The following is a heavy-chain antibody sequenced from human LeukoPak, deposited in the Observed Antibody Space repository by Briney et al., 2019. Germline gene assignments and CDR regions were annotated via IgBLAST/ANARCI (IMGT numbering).Heavy chain of an antibody. V-gene: IGHV4-4*07. CDR1: GASLNSYY. Sequence: PSETLSLTCTVSGASLNSYYWSWIRQPAGKGLEWIGRIYSGGSTNYNPSLKSRVTLSVDTSKNQFSLRLSSLTVADTAVYYCAREGRYGDYEGYWGQGTLVTVS. J-gene: IGHJ4*02. CDR2: IYSGGST. D-gene: IGHD4-17*01. CDR3: AREGRYGDYEGY.